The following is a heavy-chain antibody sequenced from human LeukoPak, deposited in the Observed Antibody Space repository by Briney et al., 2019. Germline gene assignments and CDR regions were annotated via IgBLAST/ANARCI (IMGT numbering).Heavy chain of an antibody. J-gene: IGHJ4*02. V-gene: IGHV3-21*01. CDR3: ATEQLAAAGTVLDY. CDR2: ISSSSSYI. CDR1: GFTFSSYS. Sequence: GSLRLSCAASGFTFSSYSMNWVRRAPGKGLKWVSSISSSSSYIYYADSVKGRFTISRDNAKNSLYLQMNSLRAEDTAVYYCATEQLAAAGTVLDYWGQGTLVTVSS. D-gene: IGHD6-13*01.